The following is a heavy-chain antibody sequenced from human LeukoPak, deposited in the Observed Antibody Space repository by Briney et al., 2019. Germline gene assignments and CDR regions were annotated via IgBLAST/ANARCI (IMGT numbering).Heavy chain of an antibody. CDR2: IYYSGST. V-gene: IGHV4-59*01. CDR3: ARDLAEAGPGNWFDP. J-gene: IGHJ5*02. CDR1: GGSISSYY. D-gene: IGHD6-19*01. Sequence: PSETLSLTCTVSGGSISSYYWSWIRQPPGKGLEWIGYIYYSGSTNYNPSLKSRVTISVDTPKNQFSLKLSSVTAADTAVYYCARDLAEAGPGNWFDPWGQGTLVTVSS.